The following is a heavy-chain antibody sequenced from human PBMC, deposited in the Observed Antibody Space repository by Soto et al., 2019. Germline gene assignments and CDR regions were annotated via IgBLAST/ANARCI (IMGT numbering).Heavy chain of an antibody. CDR2: ISGSGGST. J-gene: IGHJ6*03. CDR1: GFTFCSYA. Sequence: GGALRISCAAPGFTFCSYALSWGRQAPGEGLEWVSAISGSGGSTYYADSVKGRFTISRDNSKNTLYLQMNSLRAEDTAVYYCAKDTPAAMDVWGKGTTVTVS. V-gene: IGHV3-23*01. CDR3: AKDTPAAMDV.